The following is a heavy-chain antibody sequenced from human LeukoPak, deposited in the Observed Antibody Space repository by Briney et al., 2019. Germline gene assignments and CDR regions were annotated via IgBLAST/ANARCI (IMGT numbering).Heavy chain of an antibody. Sequence: ASVKVSCKASGYTLTSYGISWVRQAPGQGLEWMGWISAYNGNTNYAQKLQGRVTMTTDTSTSTAYMELRSLRSDDTAVYYCAREPPRGYCTNGVCLSLPPRFDPWGQGTLVTVSS. D-gene: IGHD2-8*01. V-gene: IGHV1-18*01. CDR2: ISAYNGNT. CDR3: AREPPRGYCTNGVCLSLPPRFDP. CDR1: GYTLTSYG. J-gene: IGHJ5*02.